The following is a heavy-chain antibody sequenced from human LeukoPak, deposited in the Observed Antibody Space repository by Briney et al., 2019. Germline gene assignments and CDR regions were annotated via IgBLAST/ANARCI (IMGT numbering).Heavy chain of an antibody. J-gene: IGHJ4*02. V-gene: IGHV3-7*01. CDR2: IKQDGSEK. CDR3: ARRGYSCGWNRFDY. Sequence: PGGSLRLSCAASGFTFSSYWMSWVRQAPGKGLEWVANIKQDGSEKYYVDSVKGRFTISRDNAKNSLYLQMNSLRAEDTAVYYCARRGYSCGWNRFDYWGQGTLVTVSS. D-gene: IGHD6-25*01. CDR1: GFTFSSYW.